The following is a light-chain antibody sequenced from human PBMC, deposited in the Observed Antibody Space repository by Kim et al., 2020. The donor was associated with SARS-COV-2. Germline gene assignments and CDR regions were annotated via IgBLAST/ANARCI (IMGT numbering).Light chain of an antibody. V-gene: IGKV1-17*01. J-gene: IGKJ4*01. CDR2: AAA. Sequence: SVGGRVTITCRERHGIRNDLCWYQQKPGKDPKRLIYAAASLQSGVAPRFSGSGSGTEFTLTISSLQPEDLATYYCLQHHTYLSLTFGGGTKVDIK. CDR1: HGIRND. CDR3: LQHHTYLSLT.